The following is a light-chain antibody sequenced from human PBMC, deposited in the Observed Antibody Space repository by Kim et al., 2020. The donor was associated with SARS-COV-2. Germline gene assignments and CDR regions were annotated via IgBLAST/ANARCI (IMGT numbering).Light chain of an antibody. J-gene: IGKJ4*01. CDR2: DSS. CDR3: QQRSTWPLT. V-gene: IGKV3-11*01. Sequence: LSPGEAATLSCRASQSISNFLAWDQQKPGQAPRLLIYDSSNRATGMPARFSGSGSGTDFTLTISNLEPEDFAVYYCQQRSTWPLTFGGGTKVDIK. CDR1: QSISNF.